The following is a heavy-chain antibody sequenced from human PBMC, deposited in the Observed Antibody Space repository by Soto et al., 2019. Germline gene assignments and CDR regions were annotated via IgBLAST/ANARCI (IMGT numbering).Heavy chain of an antibody. Sequence: QVQLVQSGAEVKKPGSSVKVSCKASGGTFSSYAISWVRQAPGQGLEWMGGIIPIFGTANYAQKFQGRVTITADESTSTAYMELSSLRSEDMAVYYCARDPYYYDSSGKQAGTDYWGQGTLVTVSS. D-gene: IGHD3-22*01. V-gene: IGHV1-69*12. CDR1: GGTFSSYA. J-gene: IGHJ4*02. CDR2: IIPIFGTA. CDR3: ARDPYYYDSSGKQAGTDY.